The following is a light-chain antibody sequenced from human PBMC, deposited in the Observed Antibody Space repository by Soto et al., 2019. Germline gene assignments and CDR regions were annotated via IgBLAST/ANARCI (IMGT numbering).Light chain of an antibody. CDR3: QQYDSSPWT. CDR1: QSVNSR. Sequence: EIVMTQSPATLSVSPGERVTLFCRASQSVNSRLAWYQQKPAQAPRLLIYDASSRASGVPDRFSGSGSGTDFTFTISRLEPEDFAVYYCQQYDSSPWTFGLGTTVEI. CDR2: DAS. J-gene: IGKJ1*01. V-gene: IGKV3-20*01.